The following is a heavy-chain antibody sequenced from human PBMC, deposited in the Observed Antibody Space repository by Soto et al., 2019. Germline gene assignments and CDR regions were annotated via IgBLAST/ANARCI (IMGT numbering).Heavy chain of an antibody. CDR3: ARVPPCVGCGYFDY. V-gene: IGHV3-48*02. Sequence: GGSLRLSCAASGFTFSSYSMNWVRQAPGKGLEWVSYVSSSSSTIYYADSVKGRFTISRDNAKNSLYLQMNSLRDEDTAVYYCARVPPCVGCGYFDYWGQGTLVTVSS. CDR1: GFTFSSYS. J-gene: IGHJ4*02. D-gene: IGHD1-26*01. CDR2: VSSSSSTI.